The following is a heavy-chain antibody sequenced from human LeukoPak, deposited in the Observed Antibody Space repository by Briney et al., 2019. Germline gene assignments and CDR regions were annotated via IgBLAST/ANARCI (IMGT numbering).Heavy chain of an antibody. V-gene: IGHV4-38-2*02. CDR3: ARHHLYDSSGDGRYYFDY. J-gene: IGHJ4*02. D-gene: IGHD3-22*01. Sequence: SESLSLTCTVSGGSINSYYWGWIRQPTGKGLEWIGSMSHSGSTYYNPSLKSRVTISVDTSKNQFSVKLSSVTAADTAVYYCARHHLYDSSGDGRYYFDYWGQGTLVTVSS. CDR2: MSHSGST. CDR1: GGSINSYY.